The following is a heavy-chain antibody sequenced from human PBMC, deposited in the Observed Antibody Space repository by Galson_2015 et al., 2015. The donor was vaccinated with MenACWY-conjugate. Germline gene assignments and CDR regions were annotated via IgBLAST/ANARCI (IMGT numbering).Heavy chain of an antibody. CDR1: RYIFSGYW. Sequence: SLRLSCAASRYIFSGYWMGWVRQAPGKGLDWVANIKTDGSDIECADSVKARITIYRENAQKTLYLQMESLRVEDAAVYYCVRWWLADAMDVWGQGTTVTVSS. J-gene: IGHJ6*02. D-gene: IGHD5-12*01. CDR2: IKTDGSDI. CDR3: VRWWLADAMDV. V-gene: IGHV3-7*03.